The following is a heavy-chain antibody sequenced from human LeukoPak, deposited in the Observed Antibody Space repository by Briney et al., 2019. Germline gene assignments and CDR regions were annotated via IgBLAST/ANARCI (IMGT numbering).Heavy chain of an antibody. D-gene: IGHD3-9*01. CDR1: GFTFSSYG. Sequence: GGSLRLSCAASGFTFSSYGMHWVRQAPGKGLEWVAVISYDGSNKYYAGSVKGRFTISRDNSKNTLYLQMNSLRAEDTAVYYCAKELSGYYFDYWGQGTLVTVSS. CDR2: ISYDGSNK. CDR3: AKELSGYYFDY. V-gene: IGHV3-30*18. J-gene: IGHJ4*02.